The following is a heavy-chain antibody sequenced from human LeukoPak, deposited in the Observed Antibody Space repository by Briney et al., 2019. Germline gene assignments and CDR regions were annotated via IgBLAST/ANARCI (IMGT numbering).Heavy chain of an antibody. CDR3: AKDEGDYYGSGSYDY. D-gene: IGHD3-10*01. CDR2: ISGSGGRT. V-gene: IGHV3-23*01. CDR1: GFTFSSYA. J-gene: IGHJ4*02. Sequence: PGGSLRLSCAASGFTFSSYAMSWVRQAPGKGLEWVSAISGSGGRTYYADSVKGRFTISRDNSKNTLYLQMNSLRAEDTAVYYCAKDEGDYYGSGSYDYWGQGTLVTVSS.